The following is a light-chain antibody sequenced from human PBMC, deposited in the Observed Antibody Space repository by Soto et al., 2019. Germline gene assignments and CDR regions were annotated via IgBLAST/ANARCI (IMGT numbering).Light chain of an antibody. CDR2: DAS. CDR1: QSVSSY. V-gene: IGKV3-11*01. Sequence: EIVLTQSPATLSLSPGDRATLSCRASQSVSSYLAWYQQKPGQAPRLLIYDASNRAAGIPARFSGSGSGTDITLTIAGLEPEGFAAYYCQQRSNWPSTFGGGTKVEIK. CDR3: QQRSNWPST. J-gene: IGKJ4*01.